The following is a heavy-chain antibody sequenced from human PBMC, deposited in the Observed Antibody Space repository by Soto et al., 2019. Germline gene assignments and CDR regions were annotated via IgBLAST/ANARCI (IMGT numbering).Heavy chain of an antibody. CDR1: GFTFSSYG. J-gene: IGHJ6*02. D-gene: IGHD2-2*01. CDR3: ARDHCSSTSCYDWPYYYYGMDV. Sequence: GGSLRLSCAASGFTFSSYGMHWVRQAPGKGLEWVAVIWYDGSNKYYADSVKGRFTISRDNSKNTLYLQMNSLRAEDTAVYYCARDHCSSTSCYDWPYYYYGMDVWGQGTTVTVSS. V-gene: IGHV3-33*01. CDR2: IWYDGSNK.